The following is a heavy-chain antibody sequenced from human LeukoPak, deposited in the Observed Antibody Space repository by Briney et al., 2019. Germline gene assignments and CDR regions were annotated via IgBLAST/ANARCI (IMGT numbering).Heavy chain of an antibody. V-gene: IGHV3-30*03. J-gene: IGHJ4*02. D-gene: IGHD3-10*01. CDR3: ALSRQRGPIDY. CDR1: GFTFSSYG. Sequence: GGSLRLSCAASGFTFSSYGMHWVRQAPGKGLEWVAVISYDGSNKYYADSVKGRFTISRDNSKNTLYLQMNSLRAEDTAVYYCALSRQRGPIDYWGQGTLVTVSS. CDR2: ISYDGSNK.